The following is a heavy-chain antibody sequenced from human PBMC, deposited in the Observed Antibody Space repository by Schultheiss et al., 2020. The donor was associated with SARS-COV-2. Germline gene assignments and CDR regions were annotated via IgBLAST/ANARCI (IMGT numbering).Heavy chain of an antibody. V-gene: IGHV1-46*03. CDR2: INPSGGST. CDR1: GYTFTRYY. D-gene: IGHD5-18*01. J-gene: IGHJ4*02. Sequence: ASVKVSCKASGYTFTRYYIQWVRQAPGQGLEWMGIINPSGGSTSYAQKFQGRVTVTRDTSTSTVYMELSSLRSEDTAVYYCARVANTAMVLTIEHNFDYWGPGTLVTVSS. CDR3: ARVANTAMVLTIEHNFDY.